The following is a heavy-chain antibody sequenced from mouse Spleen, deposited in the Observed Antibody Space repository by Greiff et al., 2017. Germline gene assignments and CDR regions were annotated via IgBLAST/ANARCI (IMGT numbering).Heavy chain of an antibody. Sequence: EVQLQESGPGMVKPSQSLSLTCTVTGYSITSGYDWHWIRHFPGNKLEWMGYISYSGSTNYNPSLKSRISITHDTSKNHFFLKLNSVTTEDTATYYCARLHYGGDFDVWGTGTTVTVSS. CDR2: ISYSGST. J-gene: IGHJ1*03. CDR1: GYSITSGYD. CDR3: ARLHYGGDFDV. V-gene: IGHV3-1*01. D-gene: IGHD1-1*01.